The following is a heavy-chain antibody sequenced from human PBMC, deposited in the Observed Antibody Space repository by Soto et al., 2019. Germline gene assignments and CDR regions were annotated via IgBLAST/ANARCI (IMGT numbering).Heavy chain of an antibody. CDR1: GFTFSSYA. J-gene: IGHJ4*02. D-gene: IGHD1-26*01. CDR2: ISYHGSNK. CDR3: ARGPDHSGRLD. V-gene: IGHV3-30-3*01. Sequence: GGSLRLSCAASGFTFSSYAMHWVRQAPGKGLGWVAVISYHGSNKYYADSVKGRFTISRDNSKNTLYLQMNGLRTEDTAVFYCARGPDHSGRLDWGQGTLVTVSS.